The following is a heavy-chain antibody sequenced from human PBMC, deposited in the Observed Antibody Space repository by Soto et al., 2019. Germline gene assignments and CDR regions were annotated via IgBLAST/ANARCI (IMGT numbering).Heavy chain of an antibody. D-gene: IGHD3-16*02. CDR3: ARGPDLPEDYDYIWGSYRLGGFDY. Sequence: QVQLVESGGGVVQPGRSLRLSCAASGFTFSSYGMHWVRQAPGKGLEWVAVIWYDGSNKYYADSVKGRFTISRDNSKNTLYLQMNSLRAEDTAVDYCARGPDLPEDYDYIWGSYRLGGFDYWGQGTLVTVSS. CDR1: GFTFSSYG. CDR2: IWYDGSNK. V-gene: IGHV3-33*01. J-gene: IGHJ4*02.